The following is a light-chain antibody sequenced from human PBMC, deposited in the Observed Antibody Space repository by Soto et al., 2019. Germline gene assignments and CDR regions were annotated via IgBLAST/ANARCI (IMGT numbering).Light chain of an antibody. CDR3: HQYGTSPYT. V-gene: IGKV3-20*01. CDR1: QSVRSTY. CDR2: GAS. J-gene: IGKJ2*01. Sequence: ENVLTQSPGTLSLSPGEKATLSCRASQSVRSTYLAWYQQKPGQAPRLLIYGASSRATGITDRFSGSGSGADFTLTISRLEPEDFAVYYCHQYGTSPYTFGQGTKLEIK.